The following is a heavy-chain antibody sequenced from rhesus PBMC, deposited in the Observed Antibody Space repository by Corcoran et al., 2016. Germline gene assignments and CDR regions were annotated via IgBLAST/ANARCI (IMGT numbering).Heavy chain of an antibody. V-gene: IGHV3S5*01. J-gene: IGHJ4*01. Sequence: EVQLVESGGGLVQPGGSLRLSCAASGFTFSSYGMSWVRQAPGKGLEWVSYISNGGGSTYYADSGKGRFNISRDNSKNTLSMQMNSLRAEDTAVYYCAKDVVQYLDWPLGYWGQGVLVTVSS. CDR1: GFTFSSYG. CDR2: ISNGGGST. D-gene: IGHD3-3*01. CDR3: AKDVVQYLDWPLGY.